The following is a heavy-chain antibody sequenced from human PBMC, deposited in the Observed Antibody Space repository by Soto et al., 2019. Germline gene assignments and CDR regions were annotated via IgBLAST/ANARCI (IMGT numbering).Heavy chain of an antibody. CDR3: ARDPLATRGSGSYSDWYFDL. CDR1: GYTFTSYY. J-gene: IGHJ2*01. D-gene: IGHD3-10*01. CDR2: INPSGGST. Sequence: ASVKVSCKASGYTFTSYYMHWVRQAPGQGLEWMGIINPSGGSTSYAQKFQGRVTMTRDTSTSTVYMELSSLRSEDTAVYYCARDPLATRGSGSYSDWYFDLWGGGTLVTVSS. V-gene: IGHV1-46*03.